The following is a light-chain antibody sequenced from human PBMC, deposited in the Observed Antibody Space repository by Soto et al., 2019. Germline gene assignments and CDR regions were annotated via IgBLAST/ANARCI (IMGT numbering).Light chain of an antibody. CDR3: QKYNSAPWT. CDR1: QGISSY. J-gene: IGKJ1*01. CDR2: TAS. V-gene: IGKV1-27*01. Sequence: VRMTQSPSSLSASVLERVTITFLASQGISSYLAWYQQKPGKVPNLLIYTASTLQSGVPSRFSGSGSGTDFTLTISSLQPEDVATYYCQKYNSAPWTFGQGTKV.